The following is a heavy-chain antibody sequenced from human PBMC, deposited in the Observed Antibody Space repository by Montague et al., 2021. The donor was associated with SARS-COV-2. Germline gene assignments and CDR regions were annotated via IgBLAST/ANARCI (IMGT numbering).Heavy chain of an antibody. CDR1: GGSISSGTYS. CDR3: ARGGGYSDLHYFDY. J-gene: IGHJ4*02. D-gene: IGHD4-17*01. V-gene: IGHV4-30-2*01. CDR2: IYHSGDT. Sequence: TLSLTCAVSGGSISSGTYSWSWIRQPPGKGLEWIGYIYHSGDTYYNPSLKSRVTISVDRSKSQFSLRLSSVTAADTAGYYCARGGGYSDLHYFDYWGQGTLVTVSS.